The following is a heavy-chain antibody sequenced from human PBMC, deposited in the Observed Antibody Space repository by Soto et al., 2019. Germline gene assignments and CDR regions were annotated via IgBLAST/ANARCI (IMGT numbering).Heavy chain of an antibody. J-gene: IGHJ4*02. CDR1: GYTLTELS. CDR2: FDPEDGET. D-gene: IGHD5-18*01. V-gene: IGHV1-24*01. CDR3: PTPRHSYGNDRWLYFDY. Sequence: ASVKVSCKVSGYTLTELSMHWVRQAPGKGLEWMGGFDPEDGETIYAQKFQGRVTMTEDTSTDTAYMELSSLRSEDTAVYSCPTPRHSYGNDRWLYFDYWGQGTLATVSS.